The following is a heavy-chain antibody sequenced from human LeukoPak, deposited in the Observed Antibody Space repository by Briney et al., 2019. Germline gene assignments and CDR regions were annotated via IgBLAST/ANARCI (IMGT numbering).Heavy chain of an antibody. CDR1: GGSFSGYY. V-gene: IGHV4-34*01. Sequence: PSETLSLTCAAYGGSFSGYYWSWIRPPPGKGLEWIGEINHSGSTNYNPSLKSRVTISVDTSKNQFSLKLSSVTAADTAVYYCAREKFRYADYWGQGTLVTVSS. D-gene: IGHD1-1*01. CDR2: INHSGST. CDR3: AREKFRYADY. J-gene: IGHJ4*02.